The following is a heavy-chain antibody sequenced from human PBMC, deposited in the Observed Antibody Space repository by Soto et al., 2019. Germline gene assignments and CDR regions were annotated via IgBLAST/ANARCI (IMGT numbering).Heavy chain of an antibody. CDR1: GFTFTSSA. V-gene: IGHV1-58*01. CDR2: IVVGSGNT. J-gene: IGHJ3*02. CDR3: AAVWSGGYDACDI. Sequence: QMQLVQSGPEVKKPGTSVKVSCKASGFTFTSSAVPWVRQARGQRPEWIGWIVVGSGNTNYAQKFQERVTLTRDMSTSTDYMVLSSLRYEDTPVYYCAAVWSGGYDACDIWGQVTMVTVSA. D-gene: IGHD3-3*01.